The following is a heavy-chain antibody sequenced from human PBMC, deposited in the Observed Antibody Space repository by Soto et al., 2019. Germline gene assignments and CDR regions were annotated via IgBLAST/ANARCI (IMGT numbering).Heavy chain of an antibody. CDR1: GFTFSSYA. Sequence: PGGSLRLSYAASGFTFSSYAMSWVRQAPGKGLEWVSAISGSGGSTYYADSVKGRFTISRDNSKNTLYLQMNSLRAEDTAVYYCAPGGYSYGYWFDPWGQGTLVTVSS. V-gene: IGHV3-23*01. CDR2: ISGSGGST. J-gene: IGHJ5*02. D-gene: IGHD5-18*01. CDR3: APGGYSYGYWFDP.